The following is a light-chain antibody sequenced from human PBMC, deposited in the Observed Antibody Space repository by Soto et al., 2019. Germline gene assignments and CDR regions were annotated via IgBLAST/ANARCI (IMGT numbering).Light chain of an antibody. V-gene: IGKV3-20*01. J-gene: IGKJ1*01. CDR3: KQYGSSPPWS. CDR2: GAS. CDR1: QSVSSSY. Sequence: EMELSQSPGPLSLSQGVRATLSCRASQSVSSSYLAWDQQKPGQAPRLLIYGASSRATGIHDRLSGSGSGTDFTLTISRLEHEDFAVYYCKQYGSSPPWSFGQGIKVEIK.